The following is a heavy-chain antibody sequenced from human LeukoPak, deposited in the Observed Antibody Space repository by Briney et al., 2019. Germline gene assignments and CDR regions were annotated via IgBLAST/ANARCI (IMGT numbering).Heavy chain of an antibody. CDR3: AKGDSSSAKNWFDP. J-gene: IGHJ5*02. Sequence: GGSLRLSCAGYGFTFRSYAMSWVRQAPGKGLEWVSVISGSGGSTYYADSVKGRFTISRDNSKNTLYLQMNSLRAEDTAVYYCAKGDSSSAKNWFDPWGQGTLVTVSS. CDR1: GFTFRSYA. V-gene: IGHV3-23*01. D-gene: IGHD3-22*01. CDR2: ISGSGGST.